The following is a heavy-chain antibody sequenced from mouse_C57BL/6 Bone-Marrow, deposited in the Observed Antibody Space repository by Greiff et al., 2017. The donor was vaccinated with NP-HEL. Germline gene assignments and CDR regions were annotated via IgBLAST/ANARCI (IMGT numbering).Heavy chain of an antibody. CDR2: INPSSGYT. V-gene: IGHV1-7*01. D-gene: IGHD1-1*01. Sequence: VQLQQSGAELAKPGASVKLSCKASGYTFTSYWMHWVKQRPGQGLEWIGYINPSSGYTKYNQKFKDKATLTADKSSSTAYMQLSSLSYEDSAVYYCARLGYGSSYRFDYWGQGTTLTVSS. J-gene: IGHJ2*01. CDR3: ARLGYGSSYRFDY. CDR1: GYTFTSYW.